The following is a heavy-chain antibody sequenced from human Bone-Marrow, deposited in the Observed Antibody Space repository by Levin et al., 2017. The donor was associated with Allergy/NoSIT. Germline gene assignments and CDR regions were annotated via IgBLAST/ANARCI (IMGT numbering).Heavy chain of an antibody. CDR2: ISYDGSNK. CDR1: GFTFSSYG. D-gene: IGHD6-13*01. V-gene: IGHV3-30*18. J-gene: IGHJ5*02. Sequence: LSLTCAASGFTFSSYGMHWVRQAPGKGLEWVAVISYDGSNKYYADSVKGRFTISRDNSKNTLYLQMNSLRAEDTAVYYCAKGRKTFGYSSSWYQKSDWFDPWGQGTLVTVSS. CDR3: AKGRKTFGYSSSWYQKSDWFDP.